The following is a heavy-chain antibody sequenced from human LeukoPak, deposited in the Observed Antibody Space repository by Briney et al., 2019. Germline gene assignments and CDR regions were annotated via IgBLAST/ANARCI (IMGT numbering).Heavy chain of an antibody. J-gene: IGHJ4*02. CDR1: GFTFNAYY. V-gene: IGHV3-23*01. CDR2: IFGSGDTT. D-gene: IGHD3-10*01. CDR3: AKRNTMVRGGPCFDY. Sequence: GGSLRLSCTASGFTFNAYYMNWVRQAPGKGLEWVSIIFGSGDTTYYADSVKGRFTVSRDNSKNTLYLQMNSLRPEDTAIYYCAKRNTMVRGGPCFDYWGQGLLVTVSS.